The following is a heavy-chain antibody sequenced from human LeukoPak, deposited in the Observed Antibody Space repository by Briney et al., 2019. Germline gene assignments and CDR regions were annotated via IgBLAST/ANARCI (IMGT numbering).Heavy chain of an antibody. D-gene: IGHD2/OR15-2a*01. CDR2: FDPEDGET. CDR3: AKDLGKIVGYNWFDP. Sequence: ASVKVSCKVSGYTLTELSMHWVRQAPGKGLEWMGGFDPEDGETIYAQKFQGRVTMTEDTSTDTAYMELSSLRAEDTAVYYCAKDLGKIVGYNWFDPWGQGTLVTVSS. V-gene: IGHV1-24*01. CDR1: GYTLTELS. J-gene: IGHJ5*02.